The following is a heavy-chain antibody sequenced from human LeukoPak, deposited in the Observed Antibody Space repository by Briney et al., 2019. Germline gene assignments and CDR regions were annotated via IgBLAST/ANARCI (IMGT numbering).Heavy chain of an antibody. Sequence: GGSLRLSCAASGFTFSNAWMTWVRQAPGKGLEWVGRIRNKPDGGTTDYAAPAKGRFTISRDDSINTLYLQMNSLKTEGTAFYYCTTVGVATSGFFGPWGQGTLVTVSS. CDR2: IRNKPDGGTT. CDR1: GFTFSNAW. J-gene: IGHJ5*02. V-gene: IGHV3-15*05. D-gene: IGHD5-12*01. CDR3: TTVGVATSGFFGP.